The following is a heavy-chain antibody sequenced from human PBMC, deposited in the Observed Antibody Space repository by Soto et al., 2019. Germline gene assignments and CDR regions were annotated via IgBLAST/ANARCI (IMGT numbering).Heavy chain of an antibody. V-gene: IGHV3-23*01. D-gene: IGHD3-22*01. Sequence: GGSLRLSCAASGFTFSSYAISWVRQAPGKGLEWVSAISGSGGSTYYADSVKGRFTISRDNSKNTLYLQMNSLRAEDTAVYYCAKDMLVTMIVVVITLDYWGQGTLVTVSS. J-gene: IGHJ4*02. CDR3: AKDMLVTMIVVVITLDY. CDR2: ISGSGGST. CDR1: GFTFSSYA.